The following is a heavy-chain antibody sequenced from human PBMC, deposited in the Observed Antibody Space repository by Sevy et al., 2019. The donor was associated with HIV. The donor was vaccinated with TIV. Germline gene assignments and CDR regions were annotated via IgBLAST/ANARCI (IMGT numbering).Heavy chain of an antibody. V-gene: IGHV1-18*01. CDR3: ARDTYYDSSGSGY. CDR1: GYTFTSYG. D-gene: IGHD3-22*01. Sequence: GESLKISCKASGYTFTSYGISWVRQAPGQGLEWMGWISAYNGNTNYAQKLQGRVTMTTDTSTSKAYMELRSLRSDDTAVYYCARDTYYDSSGSGYWGQGTLVTVSS. J-gene: IGHJ4*02. CDR2: ISAYNGNT.